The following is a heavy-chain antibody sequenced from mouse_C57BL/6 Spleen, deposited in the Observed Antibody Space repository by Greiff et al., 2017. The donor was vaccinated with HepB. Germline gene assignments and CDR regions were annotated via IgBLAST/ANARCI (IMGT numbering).Heavy chain of an antibody. CDR1: GFTFSSYA. Sequence: EVQVVESGGGLVKPGGSLKLSCAASGFTFSSYAMSWVRQTPEKRLEWVATISDGGSYTYYPDNVKGRFTISRDNAKNNLYLQMSHLKSEDTAMYYCAKNSFDYWGQGTTLTVSS. CDR2: ISDGGSYT. CDR3: AKNSFDY. J-gene: IGHJ2*01. V-gene: IGHV5-4*01.